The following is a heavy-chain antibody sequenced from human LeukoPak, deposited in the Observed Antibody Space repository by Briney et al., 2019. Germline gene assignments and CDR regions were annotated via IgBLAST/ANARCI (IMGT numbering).Heavy chain of an antibody. CDR3: AGYSGSYARDAFDI. CDR2: INTDGSST. D-gene: IGHD1-26*01. CDR1: GFTFSSYW. Sequence: GGPLRLSCSASGFTFSSYWMHWVRQAPGKGLVWVSRINTDGSSTSYADSVKGRFTISRDNAKNTLYLQMNSLRAEDTAVYYCAGYSGSYARDAFDIWGQGTMVTVSS. V-gene: IGHV3-74*01. J-gene: IGHJ3*02.